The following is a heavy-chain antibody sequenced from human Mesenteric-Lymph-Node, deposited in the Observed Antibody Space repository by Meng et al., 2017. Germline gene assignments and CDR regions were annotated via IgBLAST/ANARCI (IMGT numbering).Heavy chain of an antibody. CDR1: GASVSSNSDA. J-gene: IGHJ4*02. V-gene: IGHV6-1*01. CDR2: TYYRSKWYN. CDR3: ARSGSSGWIDY. D-gene: IGHD6-19*01. Sequence: QFHLQQSGPGRGNPSPTSSLTCAFSGASVSSNSDAWNWIRQSPSRGLEWLGRTYYRSKWYNGYAVSVKSRITINPDTSKNQFSLQLNSVTPEDTAMYYCARSGSSGWIDYWGQGTLVTVSS.